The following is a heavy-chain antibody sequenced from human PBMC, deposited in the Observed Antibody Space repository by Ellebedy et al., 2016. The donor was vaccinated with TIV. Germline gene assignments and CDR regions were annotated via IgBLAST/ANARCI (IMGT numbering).Heavy chain of an antibody. CDR2: IYPGDSDA. Sequence: PGGSLRLSCKASGYSFPSYWIGWVRQMPGKVLEWMGIIYPGDSDARYSPSFQGRVTFSADKSITTAYLQWSSLKASDPAVYYCAISPGGSANDAFDIWGQGTMVTVSS. V-gene: IGHV5-51*01. J-gene: IGHJ3*02. CDR3: AISPGGSANDAFDI. D-gene: IGHD1-14*01. CDR1: GYSFPSYW.